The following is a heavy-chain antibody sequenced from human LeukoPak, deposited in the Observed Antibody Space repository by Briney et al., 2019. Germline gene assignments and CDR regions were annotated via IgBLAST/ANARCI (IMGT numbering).Heavy chain of an antibody. CDR2: INPNSGGT. J-gene: IGHJ4*02. D-gene: IGHD6-19*01. CDR3: ARPYSSGWTTGY. Sequence: ASVKVSFKASGYTFTGYYMHWVRQAPGQGLEWMGWINPNSGGTNFAQKFQGRVTMTRDTSISTAYMELSRLRSDDTAVYYCARPYSSGWTTGYWGQGTLVTVSS. V-gene: IGHV1-2*02. CDR1: GYTFTGYY.